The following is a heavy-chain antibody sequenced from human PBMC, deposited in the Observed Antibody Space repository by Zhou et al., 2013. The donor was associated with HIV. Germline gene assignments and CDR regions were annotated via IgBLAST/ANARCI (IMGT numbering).Heavy chain of an antibody. CDR1: SFSFRTYG. CDR2: ISGHNGNT. D-gene: IGHD1-1*01. CDR3: AGVFAKKTPLWFSGGTTDRRKNWFAP. J-gene: IGHJ5*02. Sequence: QVRLRQSGPEVRKPGDSLRISCTGSSFSFRTYGLSWVRQAPGQGLEWMGWISGHNGNTNYAQRFQDRVVMTTDTSATTAYLQLRSLRADDTAVYFCAGVFAKKTPLWFSGGTTDRRKNWFAPWGQGTLITVSS. V-gene: IGHV1-18*01.